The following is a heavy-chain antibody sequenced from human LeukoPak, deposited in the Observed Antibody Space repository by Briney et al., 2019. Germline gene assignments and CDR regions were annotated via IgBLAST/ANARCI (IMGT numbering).Heavy chain of an antibody. CDR3: ARDRIQLWLLDY. V-gene: IGHV3-21*01. D-gene: IGHD5-18*01. CDR1: GFTFDDYA. CDR2: ISSSSSYI. Sequence: GRSLRLSCAASGFTFDDYAMHRVRQAPGKGLEWVSSISSSSSYIYYADSVKGRFTISRDNAKNSLYLQMNSLRAEDTAVYYCARDRIQLWLLDYWGQGTLVTVSS. J-gene: IGHJ4*02.